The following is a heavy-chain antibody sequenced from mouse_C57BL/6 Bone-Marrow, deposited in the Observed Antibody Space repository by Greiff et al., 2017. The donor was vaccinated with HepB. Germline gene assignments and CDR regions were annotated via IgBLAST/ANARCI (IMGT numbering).Heavy chain of an antibody. CDR1: GFSLTSYG. V-gene: IGHV2-6*01. D-gene: IGHD1-1*01. J-gene: IGHJ3*01. Sequence: VKLQESGPGLVAPSQSLSITCTVSGFSLTSYGVDWVRQSPGKGLEWLGVIWGVGSTNYNSALKYRLSISKANSKSQVFLKMNSLQTDDTAMYYCASEIGAYGSSPFAYWGQGTLVTVSA. CDR2: IWGVGST. CDR3: ASEIGAYGSSPFAY.